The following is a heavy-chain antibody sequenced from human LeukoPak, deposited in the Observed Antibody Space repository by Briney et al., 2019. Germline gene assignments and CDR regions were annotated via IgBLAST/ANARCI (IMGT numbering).Heavy chain of an antibody. V-gene: IGHV4-59*01. CDR1: GGSISSYY. CDR2: IYYSGST. D-gene: IGHD2-15*01. CDR3: ASGGLYCSGGSCYSGYYFDY. Sequence: NSSETLSLTCTVSGGSISSYYWSWIRQPPGKGLEWIGYIYYSGSTNYNPSLKSRVTISVDTSKNQFSLKLSSVTAADTAVYYCASGGLYCSGGSCYSGYYFDYWGQGNPVTVYS. J-gene: IGHJ4*02.